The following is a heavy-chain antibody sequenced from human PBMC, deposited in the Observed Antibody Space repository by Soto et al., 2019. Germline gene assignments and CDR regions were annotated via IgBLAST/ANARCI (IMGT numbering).Heavy chain of an antibody. V-gene: IGHV3-23*01. D-gene: IGHD3-22*01. Sequence: LAGGSLRLSCAASGFTFSSYAMSWVRQAPGKGLEWVSAISGSGGSTYYADSVKGRFTISRDNSKNTLYLQMNSLRAEDTAVYYCAKWIGDSSGYYPPSLSYFDYWGQGTLVTVSS. J-gene: IGHJ4*02. CDR3: AKWIGDSSGYYPPSLSYFDY. CDR2: ISGSGGST. CDR1: GFTFSSYA.